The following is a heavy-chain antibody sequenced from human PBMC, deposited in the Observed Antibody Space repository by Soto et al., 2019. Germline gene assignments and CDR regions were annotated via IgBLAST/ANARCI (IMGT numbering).Heavy chain of an antibody. CDR2: TYFRSKWYN. Sequence: PSQTLSLTCAISGDSVSSNTAAWNWIRQSPSRGLEWLGRTYFRSKWYNDYAISVKSRITINPDTSKNQFSQLLNSVTPDDTAVYYCARVSFDHFVHWFDPWGQGTLVTVSS. CDR1: GDSVSSNTAA. CDR3: ARVSFDHFVHWFDP. D-gene: IGHD3-9*01. V-gene: IGHV6-1*01. J-gene: IGHJ5*02.